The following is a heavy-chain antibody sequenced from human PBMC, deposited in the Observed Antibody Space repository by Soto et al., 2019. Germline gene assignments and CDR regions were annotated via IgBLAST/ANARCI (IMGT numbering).Heavy chain of an antibody. CDR3: ARDAPRFLEWLLLDY. J-gene: IGHJ4*02. Sequence: SETLSLTCAVSGGSINTYYWSWVRQPPGKGLEWIGNIHHSGSTNYNPSLNSRVTISIDTSKNKLSLWLNSVTAADTAVYYCARDAPRFLEWLLLDYWGQGTLVTVSS. CDR1: GGSINTYY. CDR2: IHHSGST. D-gene: IGHD3-3*01. V-gene: IGHV4-59*01.